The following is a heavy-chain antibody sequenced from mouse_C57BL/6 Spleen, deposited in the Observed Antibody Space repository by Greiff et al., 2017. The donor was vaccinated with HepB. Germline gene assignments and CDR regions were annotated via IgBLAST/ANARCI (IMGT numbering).Heavy chain of an antibody. CDR2: IYPGDGDT. CDR3: AKENGRDYFDY. J-gene: IGHJ2*01. CDR1: GYAFSSYW. D-gene: IGHD1-1*01. V-gene: IGHV1-80*01. Sequence: QVQLKESGAELVKPGASVKISCKASGYAFSSYWMNWVKQRPGKGLEWIGQIYPGDGDTNYNGKFKGKATLTADKSSSTAYMQLSSLTSEDSAVYFCAKENGRDYFDYWGQGTTLTVSS.